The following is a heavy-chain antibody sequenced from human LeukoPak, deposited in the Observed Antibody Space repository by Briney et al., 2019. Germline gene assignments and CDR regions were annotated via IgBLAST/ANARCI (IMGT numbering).Heavy chain of an antibody. Sequence: PGGSLRLSCAASGFTFSSYGMHWVRQAPGKGLEWVAVISYDGSNKYYADSVKGRFTISRDNSKNTLYLQMNSLRAEDTAVYYCAKDSVDTAMVSFVDYWGQGTLVTVSS. V-gene: IGHV3-30*18. J-gene: IGHJ4*02. CDR1: GFTFSSYG. D-gene: IGHD5-18*01. CDR2: ISYDGSNK. CDR3: AKDSVDTAMVSFVDY.